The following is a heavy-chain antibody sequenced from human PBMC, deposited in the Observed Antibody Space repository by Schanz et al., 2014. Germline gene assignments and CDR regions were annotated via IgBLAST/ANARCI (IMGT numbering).Heavy chain of an antibody. CDR3: AAHETLSTTACYPS. D-gene: IGHD2-2*01. J-gene: IGHJ4*02. V-gene: IGHV3-11*01. CDR2: ISSSGNII. Sequence: VQLLESGGGLVKPGGSLRLSCSASGFTFSDSFMSWIRQTPGKGLEWLSYISSSGNIIHYADSVKGRFTISRDNAKNSLYLQMTGLRAEDTAVYYCAAHETLSTTACYPSWGQGTLVAVSS. CDR1: GFTFSDSF.